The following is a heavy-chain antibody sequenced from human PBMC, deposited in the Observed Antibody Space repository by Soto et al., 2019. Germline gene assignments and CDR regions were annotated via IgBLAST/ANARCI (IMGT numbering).Heavy chain of an antibody. CDR3: AKGRGGSGSLTPRVDF. V-gene: IGHV3-23*01. CDR2: ISGGGDTT. CDR1: GFTFNNYA. J-gene: IGHJ4*02. D-gene: IGHD3-10*01. Sequence: GGSLRLSCAASGFTFNNYAMTWDRQAPGKGLEWVSAISGGGDTTSYADSVKGRFTVSRDGSKNTLYLQMSSLRAEDTALYYCAKGRGGSGSLTPRVDFWGQGTLVTVSS.